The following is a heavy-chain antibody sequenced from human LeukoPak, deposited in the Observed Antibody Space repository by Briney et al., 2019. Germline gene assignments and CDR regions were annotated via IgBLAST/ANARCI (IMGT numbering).Heavy chain of an antibody. CDR1: GFTFSSYS. Sequence: GALRLSFAASGFTFSSYSMNWVRQAPGKGLEWVSSISSSSSYIYYADSVKGRFTISRDNAKNSLYLQMNSLRAEDTAVYYCARNARRYCSSTSCTEAFDIWGQGTMVTVSS. D-gene: IGHD2-2*01. CDR3: ARNARRYCSSTSCTEAFDI. CDR2: ISSSSSYI. V-gene: IGHV3-21*01. J-gene: IGHJ3*02.